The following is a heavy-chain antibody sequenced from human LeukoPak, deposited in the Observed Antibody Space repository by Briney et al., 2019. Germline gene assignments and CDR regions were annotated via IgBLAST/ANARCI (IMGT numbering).Heavy chain of an antibody. D-gene: IGHD6-19*01. V-gene: IGHV3-23*01. CDR3: AKGSGWYRIDVDY. CDR1: GFTFRSYA. J-gene: IGHJ4*02. CDR2: ISGSGGST. Sequence: GSLRLSCAAPGFTFRSYAMSWVRQAPGKGLEWVSAISGSGGSTCYPVSVKGRFTISRDNSKNTLYLQMNSLRAEDTAVYYCAKGSGWYRIDVDYWGQGTLVTVSS.